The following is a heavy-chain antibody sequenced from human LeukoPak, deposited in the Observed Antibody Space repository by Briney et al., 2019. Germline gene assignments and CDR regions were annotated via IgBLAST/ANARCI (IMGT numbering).Heavy chain of an antibody. CDR2: IYYSGST. V-gene: IGHV4-39*01. D-gene: IGHD3-3*01. Sequence: PSETLSLTCTVSGGSISSSSYYWGWIRQPPGKGLEWIGRIYYSGSTYYNPSLKSRVTISVDTSKNQFSLKLSSVTAADTAVYYCARRSITIFGVVKRDYWGQGTLVTISS. CDR1: GGSISSSSYY. CDR3: ARRSITIFGVVKRDY. J-gene: IGHJ4*02.